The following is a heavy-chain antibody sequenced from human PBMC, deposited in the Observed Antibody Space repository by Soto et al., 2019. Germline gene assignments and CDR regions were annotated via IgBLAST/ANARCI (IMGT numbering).Heavy chain of an antibody. J-gene: IGHJ4*02. CDR3: ARLNWNYTPGLDY. CDR2: IYNSGNT. CDR1: GASVSSAGYS. D-gene: IGHD1-7*01. V-gene: IGHV4-31*02. Sequence: SETLSLTCTVSGASVSSAGYSWSWIRQHPGKGLEWIGYIYNSGNTYYNPSLKSRLTISVDTSQNQFSLKLSSVTAADTAVYYCARLNWNYTPGLDYWGLGTLVTVSS.